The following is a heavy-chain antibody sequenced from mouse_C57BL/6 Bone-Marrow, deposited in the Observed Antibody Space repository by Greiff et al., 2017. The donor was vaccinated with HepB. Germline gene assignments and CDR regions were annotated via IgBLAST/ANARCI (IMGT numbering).Heavy chain of an antibody. Sequence: VQLQQPGAELVRPGSSVKLSCKASGYTFTSYWMDWVKQRPGQGLEWIGNIYPSDSETHYNQKFKDKATLTVDKSSSTAYMQLSSLTSEDSAVYYCARSSSYGYFDVWGTGTTVTVSS. CDR3: ARSSSYGYFDV. CDR2: IYPSDSET. D-gene: IGHD1-1*01. V-gene: IGHV1-61*01. CDR1: GYTFTSYW. J-gene: IGHJ1*03.